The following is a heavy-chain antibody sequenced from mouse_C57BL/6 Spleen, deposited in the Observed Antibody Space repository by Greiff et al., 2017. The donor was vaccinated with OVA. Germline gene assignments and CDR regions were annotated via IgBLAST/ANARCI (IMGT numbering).Heavy chain of an antibody. CDR2: FSSGGDYI. Sequence: EVKVVESGEGLVKPGGSLKLSCAASGFTFSSYAMSWVRQTPEKRLEWVAYFSSGGDYIYYADTVKGRFTISRDNARNTLYLQMSSLKSEDTAMYYCTRDGPLYGNYPFAYWGQGTLVTVSA. CDR1: GFTFSSYA. D-gene: IGHD2-1*01. V-gene: IGHV5-9-1*02. J-gene: IGHJ3*01. CDR3: TRDGPLYGNYPFAY.